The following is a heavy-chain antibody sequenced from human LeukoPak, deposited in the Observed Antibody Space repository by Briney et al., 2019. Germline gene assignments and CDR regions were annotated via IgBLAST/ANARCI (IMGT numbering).Heavy chain of an antibody. CDR2: MNPNSGNT. CDR3: ARSDGYVPDY. Sequence: ASVKVSCKVSGYTLTELSMHWVRQAPGKGLEWMGWMNPNSGNTGYAQKFQGRVTITRNTSISTAYMELSSLRSEDTAVYYCARSDGYVPDYWGQGTLVTVSS. CDR1: GYTLTELS. J-gene: IGHJ4*02. V-gene: IGHV1-8*03. D-gene: IGHD5-12*01.